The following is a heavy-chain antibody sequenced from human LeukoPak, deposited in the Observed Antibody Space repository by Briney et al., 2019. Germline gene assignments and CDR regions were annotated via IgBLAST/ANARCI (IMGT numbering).Heavy chain of an antibody. CDR3: AKGRCSGVGCDSFHS. Sequence: GGSLRLSCVASGLRLRSYAMNWVRQAPGKGPECISTISDDSSFTYYADSVKGRSAISRDDSKNTLYLQMNNLKVEDTAVYYCAKGRCSGVGCDSFHSWGQGALVTVSS. V-gene: IGHV3-23*01. CDR1: GLRLRSYA. D-gene: IGHD2-15*01. J-gene: IGHJ4*02. CDR2: ISDDSSFT.